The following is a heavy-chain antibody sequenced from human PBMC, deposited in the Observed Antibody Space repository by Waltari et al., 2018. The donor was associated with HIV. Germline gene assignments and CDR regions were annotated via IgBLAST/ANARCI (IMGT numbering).Heavy chain of an antibody. CDR2: IRYDGSNK. Sequence: QVQLVESGGGVVQPGGSLRLSCAASGFTFSSYGMHWVRQAPGKGLEWVAFIRYDGSNKYYADSVKGRFTISRDNSKNTLYLQMNSLRAEDTAVYYCAKDLDGDYAFDYWGQGTLVTVSS. D-gene: IGHD4-17*01. V-gene: IGHV3-30*02. CDR3: AKDLDGDYAFDY. J-gene: IGHJ4*02. CDR1: GFTFSSYG.